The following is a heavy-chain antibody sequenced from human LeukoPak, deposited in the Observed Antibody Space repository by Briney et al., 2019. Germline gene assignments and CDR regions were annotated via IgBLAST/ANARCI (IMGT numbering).Heavy chain of an antibody. J-gene: IGHJ4*02. D-gene: IGHD1-26*01. Sequence: PSETLSLTCTVSVGSIRSNGYFWSWIRQPPGKGLEWIATVSYSGTTYYNPALKSRVTMSVDTSTNHFSLKLSSVTAADTAVYYCARYSFPVGRHFDYWGQGTLVTVSS. CDR1: VGSIRSNGYF. CDR2: VSYSGTT. CDR3: ARYSFPVGRHFDY. V-gene: IGHV4-39*02.